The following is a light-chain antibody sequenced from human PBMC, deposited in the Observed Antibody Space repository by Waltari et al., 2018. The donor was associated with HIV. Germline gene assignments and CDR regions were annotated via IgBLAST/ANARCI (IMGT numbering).Light chain of an antibody. V-gene: IGLV5-45*02. Sequence: QAVLTQPSSLSASPGASASLTCTLRSGINVGTYRIYWYQQKPGSPPQYLLRYKSDSDKQQGSGVPSRFSGSKDASANAGILLISGLQSEDEADYYCMIWHSSFLVFGGGTKLTVL. CDR1: SGINVGTYR. CDR2: YKSDSDK. CDR3: MIWHSSFLV. J-gene: IGLJ2*01.